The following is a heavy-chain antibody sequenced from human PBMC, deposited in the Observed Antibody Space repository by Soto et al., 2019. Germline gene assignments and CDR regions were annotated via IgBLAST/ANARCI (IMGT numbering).Heavy chain of an antibody. CDR3: AKDPESTMIVVPIFDY. J-gene: IGHJ4*02. D-gene: IGHD3-22*01. Sequence: PGGSLRLSCAASGFTFSSYAMSWVRQAPGKGLEWVSAISGSGGSTYYADSVKGRFTISRDNSKNTLYLQMNSLRAEDTAVYYCAKDPESTMIVVPIFDYWGQGTLVTVSS. CDR1: GFTFSSYA. V-gene: IGHV3-23*01. CDR2: ISGSGGST.